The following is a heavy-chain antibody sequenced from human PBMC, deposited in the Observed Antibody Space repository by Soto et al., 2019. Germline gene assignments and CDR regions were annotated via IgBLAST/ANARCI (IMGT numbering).Heavy chain of an antibody. CDR2: IYYSVST. J-gene: IGHJ4*02. CDR1: GDSISSRSYY. CDR3: ARKRTSVVTQAYFDV. V-gene: IGHV4-39*01. Sequence: SETLSLTCTVTGDSISSRSYYCGWILHPPGKGLEWIGTIYYSVSTYNNPSLRSRVSMSIDTSKDQFYLKMKSVTAADTALDFCARKRTSVVTQAYFDVWGPGSPVTVSS. D-gene: IGHD2-21*02.